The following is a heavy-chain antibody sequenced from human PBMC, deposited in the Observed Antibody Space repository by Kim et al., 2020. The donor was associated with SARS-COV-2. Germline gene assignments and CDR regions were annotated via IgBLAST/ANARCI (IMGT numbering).Heavy chain of an antibody. CDR2: ISSSSSYT. D-gene: IGHD1-7*01. CDR3: SRRRNYGWFDP. J-gene: IGHJ5*02. CDR1: GFTFSDYY. Sequence: GGSLRLSCAASGFTFSDYYMSWIRQVPGKGLEWVSYISSSSSYTNYADSVKGRFTISRDNAKNTLYLQMNSLRTEDTAVYYCSRRRNYGWFDPWGQGTLV. V-gene: IGHV3-11*06.